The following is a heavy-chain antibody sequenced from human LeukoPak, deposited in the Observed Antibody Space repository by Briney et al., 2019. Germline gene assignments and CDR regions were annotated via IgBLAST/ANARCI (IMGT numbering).Heavy chain of an antibody. CDR1: GGSISSYY. D-gene: IGHD6-6*01. CDR3: ARGLYSSSSFSRWNDY. J-gene: IGHJ4*02. Sequence: KSSETLSLTCTVSGGSISSYYWSWIRQPPGKGLEWIGEINHSGSTNYNPSLKSRVTISVDTSKNQFSLKLSSVTAADTAVYYCARGLYSSSSFSRWNDYWGQGTLVTVSS. V-gene: IGHV4-34*01. CDR2: INHSGST.